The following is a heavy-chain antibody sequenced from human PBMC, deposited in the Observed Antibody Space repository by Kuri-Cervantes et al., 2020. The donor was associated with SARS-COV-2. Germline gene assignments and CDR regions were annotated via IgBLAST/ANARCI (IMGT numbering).Heavy chain of an antibody. Sequence: GGSLRLSCAASGFTFSSYGMHWVRQAPGKGLEWVAFIRYDGSNKYYADSVKGRFTISRDNSKNTLYPQMNSLRAEDTAVYYCAKDVAVGAHGVFDYWGQGTLVTVSS. D-gene: IGHD1-26*01. CDR3: AKDVAVGAHGVFDY. V-gene: IGHV3-30*02. CDR1: GFTFSSYG. J-gene: IGHJ4*02. CDR2: IRYDGSNK.